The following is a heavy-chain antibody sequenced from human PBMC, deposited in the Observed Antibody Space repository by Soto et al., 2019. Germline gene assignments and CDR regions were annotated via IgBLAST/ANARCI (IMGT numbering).Heavy chain of an antibody. CDR1: GYNFATHW. CDR2: IYPGDSDT. CDR3: ARPPEGYCSGGNCHFDY. J-gene: IGHJ4*02. V-gene: IGHV5-51*01. Sequence: PGESLKISCKGSGYNFATHWVAWVRQMPGKGLEWMGIIYPGDSDTTYSPSFQGRVNISVDKSLNTAYLQWNSLKASDTAMYYCARPPEGYCSGGNCHFDYWGQGTLVTAPQ. D-gene: IGHD2-15*01.